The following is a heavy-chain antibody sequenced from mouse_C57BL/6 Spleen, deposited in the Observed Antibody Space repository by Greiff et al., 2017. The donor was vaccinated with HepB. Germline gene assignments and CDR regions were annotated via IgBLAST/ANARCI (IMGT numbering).Heavy chain of an antibody. V-gene: IGHV1-7*01. J-gene: IGHJ4*01. CDR1: GYTFTSYW. D-gene: IGHD1-1*01. CDR3: ARSSTYYCAMDY. CDR2: INPSSGYT. Sequence: QVQLKESGADLAKPGASVKLSCKASGYTFTSYWMHWVKQRPGQGLEWIGYINPSSGYTKYNQKFKDKATLTADKSSSTAYMQLSSLTYEDSAVYCCARSSTYYCAMDYWGQGTTVTVSS.